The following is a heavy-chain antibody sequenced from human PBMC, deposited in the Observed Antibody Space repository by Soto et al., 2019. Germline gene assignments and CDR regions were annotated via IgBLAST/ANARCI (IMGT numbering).Heavy chain of an antibody. CDR1: GFTFSSYD. J-gene: IGHJ5*02. Sequence: PGGSLRLSCAASGFTFSSYDMHWVRQATGKGLEWVSAIGTAGDTYYPGSVKGRFTISRENAKNSLYLQMNSLRAGDTAVYYCARGGVGYYDSSGYRNWFDPWGLGTLVTVS. D-gene: IGHD3-22*01. V-gene: IGHV3-13*01. CDR3: ARGGVGYYDSSGYRNWFDP. CDR2: IGTAGDT.